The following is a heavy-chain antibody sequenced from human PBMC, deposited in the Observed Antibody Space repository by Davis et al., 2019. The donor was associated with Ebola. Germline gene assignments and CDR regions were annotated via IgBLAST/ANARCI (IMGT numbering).Heavy chain of an antibody. J-gene: IGHJ6*02. Sequence: GGSLRLSCEASGFTFSSYIMHWVRQAPGKGLEWVASISSDGTKKYYGDSVKGRFIISRDNAIDTLYLQMDRQRPEDTGVYYCAILWDPSKWFVLFAKDVWGQGTTVIVS. V-gene: IGHV3-30*02. D-gene: IGHD3-10*01. CDR2: ISSDGTKK. CDR1: GFTFSSYI. CDR3: AILWDPSKWFVLFAKDV.